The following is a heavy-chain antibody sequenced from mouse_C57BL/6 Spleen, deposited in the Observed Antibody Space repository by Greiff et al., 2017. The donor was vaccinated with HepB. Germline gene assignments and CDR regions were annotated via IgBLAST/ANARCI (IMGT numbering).Heavy chain of an antibody. CDR2: IYPGSGNT. CDR3: ASGGYAMDY. Sequence: VQLVESGAELVRPGASVKLSCKASGYTFTDYYINWVKQRPGQGLEWIAMIYPGSGNTYYNEKFKGKATLTAEKSSSTAYMQLSSLTSEDSAVYFCASGGYAMDYWGQGTSVTVSS. CDR1: GYTFTDYY. V-gene: IGHV1-76*01. J-gene: IGHJ4*01.